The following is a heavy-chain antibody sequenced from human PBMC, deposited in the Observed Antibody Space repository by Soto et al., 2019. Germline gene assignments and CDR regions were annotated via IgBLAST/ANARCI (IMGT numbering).Heavy chain of an antibody. CDR1: GYTFTSYA. Sequence: GASVKVSCKASGYTFTSYAMHWVRQAPGQRLEWMGWINAGNGNTKYSQKFQGRVTITRDTSASTAYMELSSLRSEDTAVYYCARDGADYYDSSGYYRAYYYYGMDVWGQGTTVTVSS. J-gene: IGHJ6*02. V-gene: IGHV1-3*01. CDR2: INAGNGNT. D-gene: IGHD3-22*01. CDR3: ARDGADYYDSSGYYRAYYYYGMDV.